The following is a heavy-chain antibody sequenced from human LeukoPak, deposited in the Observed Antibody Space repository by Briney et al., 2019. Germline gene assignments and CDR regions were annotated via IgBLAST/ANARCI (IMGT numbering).Heavy chain of an antibody. Sequence: NSGGSLRLSCAASGFTFSSDSMNRVRQAPGKGLEWVSSISSSSSYIYYADSVKGRFTISRDNAKNSLYLQMNSLRAEDTAVYYCARGVYCSSTSCSDYYYYYGMDVWGQGTTVTVSS. CDR2: ISSSSSYI. V-gene: IGHV3-21*01. CDR1: GFTFSSDS. CDR3: ARGVYCSSTSCSDYYYYYGMDV. D-gene: IGHD2-2*01. J-gene: IGHJ6*02.